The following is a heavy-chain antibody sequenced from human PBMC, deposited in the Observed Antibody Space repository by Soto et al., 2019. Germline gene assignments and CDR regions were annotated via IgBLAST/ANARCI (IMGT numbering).Heavy chain of an antibody. J-gene: IGHJ6*01. Sequence: GRSMRLCCAAFGFTFSSYGMHWVRQATGKGLEWVAVISYDGSNKYYVDSLKGRFTISRDNSKNTLYLQMNSLRAEDTAVYYCAKDLGRNYYYGMDVWGQGTTVTVSS. CDR2: ISYDGSNK. V-gene: IGHV3-30*18. CDR3: AKDLGRNYYYGMDV. CDR1: GFTFSSYG. D-gene: IGHD7-27*01.